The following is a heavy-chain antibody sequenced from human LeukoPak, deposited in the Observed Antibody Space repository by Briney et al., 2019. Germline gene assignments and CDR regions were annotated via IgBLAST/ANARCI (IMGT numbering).Heavy chain of an antibody. CDR3: ARQMGIAVAGTGTYYFDY. CDR2: IYHSGST. V-gene: IGHV4-38-2*01. D-gene: IGHD6-19*01. Sequence: SETLSLTCAVSGYSISSGYYCGWIRQPPGKGLEWVGSIYHSGSTYYNPSLKSRVTISVDTSKNKFSLKLSSVTAADTAVYYCARQMGIAVAGTGTYYFDYWGQGTLVTVSS. J-gene: IGHJ4*02. CDR1: GYSISSGYY.